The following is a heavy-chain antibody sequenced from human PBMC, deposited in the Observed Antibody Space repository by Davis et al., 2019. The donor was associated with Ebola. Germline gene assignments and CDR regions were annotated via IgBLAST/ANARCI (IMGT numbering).Heavy chain of an antibody. CDR2: FSGSGGST. J-gene: IGHJ4*02. CDR3: ARVTHGGDPDY. D-gene: IGHD2-21*02. Sequence: GESLKISCAASGFTFSSYAMSWVRQAPGKGLEWVSAFSGSGGSTYYADSVKGRFTISRDNSKNTLYLQMNSLRAEDTAVYYCARVTHGGDPDYWGQGTLVTVSS. CDR1: GFTFSSYA. V-gene: IGHV3-23*01.